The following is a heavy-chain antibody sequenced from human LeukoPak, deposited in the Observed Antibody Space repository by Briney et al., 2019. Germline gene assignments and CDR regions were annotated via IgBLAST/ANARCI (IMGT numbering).Heavy chain of an antibody. V-gene: IGHV3-53*01. CDR3: ASGRTAGYY. J-gene: IGHJ4*02. D-gene: IGHD6-13*01. CDR2: IYSGGNT. Sequence: PGGSLRLSCAASGFTFSSYSMNWVRQAPGKELEWVSVIYSGGNTYYADSVKGRFTISRDNSKNRLYLQMNSLRAEDTAVYYCASGRTAGYYWGQGTLVTVST. CDR1: GFTFSSYS.